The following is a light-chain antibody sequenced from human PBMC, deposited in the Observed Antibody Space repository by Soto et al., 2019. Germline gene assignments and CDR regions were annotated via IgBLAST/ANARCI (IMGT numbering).Light chain of an antibody. CDR1: QDIRKY. CDR3: QQYDNLPLI. V-gene: IGKV1-33*01. CDR2: DAS. Sequence: IQMTQSPSSLSASVGDRVTITCQATQDIRKYLNWYQQKPGKAPKLLIYDASSLETGVPSRFSGRGSGTDFTLTISSLQPEDFATYYCQQYDNLPLIFGQGTRLDIK. J-gene: IGKJ5*01.